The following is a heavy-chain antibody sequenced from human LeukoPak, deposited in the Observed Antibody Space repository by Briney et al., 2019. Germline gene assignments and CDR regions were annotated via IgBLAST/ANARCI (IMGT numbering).Heavy chain of an antibody. V-gene: IGHV3-21*01. D-gene: IGHD6-19*01. CDR1: GFTFSSYS. CDR2: ISSSSSYI. J-gene: IGHJ4*02. CDR3: AASDGYSSGWVDY. Sequence: GGSLRLSCAASGFTFSSYSMNWVRQAPGKGLEWVSSISSSSSYIYYADSVKGRFTISRDNAKNSLYLQMNSLRAEDTAVYYCAASDGYSSGWVDYWGQGTLVTVSS.